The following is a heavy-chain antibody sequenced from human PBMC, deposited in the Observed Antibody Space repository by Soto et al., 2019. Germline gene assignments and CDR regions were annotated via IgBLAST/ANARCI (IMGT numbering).Heavy chain of an antibody. CDR1: GGSISSYY. CDR3: ARLNCSGGSCYYSGWFDP. D-gene: IGHD2-15*01. J-gene: IGHJ5*02. Sequence: SETLSLTCTVSGGSISSYYWSWIRQPPGKGLEMIGYIYYSGSTNYNPSLKSRVTISVDTSKNHFSLKLSSVTAADTAVYYCARLNCSGGSCYYSGWFDPWGQGTLVTVSS. V-gene: IGHV4-59*08. CDR2: IYYSGST.